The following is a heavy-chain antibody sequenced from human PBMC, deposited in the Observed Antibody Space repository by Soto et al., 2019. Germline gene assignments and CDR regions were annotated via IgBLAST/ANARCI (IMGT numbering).Heavy chain of an antibody. CDR3: ARVLTVVITTFAFDI. J-gene: IGHJ3*02. V-gene: IGHV4-31*03. Sequence: SETLSLTCTVSGGSISSGGYYWSWIRQHPGKGLEWIGYIYYSGSTYYNPSLKSRVTISVDTSKNQFSLKLSSVTAADTAVYYCARVLTVVITTFAFDIWGQGTMVTVSS. CDR2: IYYSGST. D-gene: IGHD3-22*01. CDR1: GGSISSGGYY.